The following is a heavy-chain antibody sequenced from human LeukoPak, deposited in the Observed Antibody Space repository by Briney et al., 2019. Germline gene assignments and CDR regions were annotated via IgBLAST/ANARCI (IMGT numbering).Heavy chain of an antibody. Sequence: SETLSLTCAVYVGSFSGYYWSWIRQPPGKGLEWIGKINHSGSTNYNSSLKSRVTISVDTSKNQFSLKLSSVTAADTAVYYCARGYYGSGSHCCHMDVWGKGTTITVS. CDR2: INHSGST. CDR3: ARGYYGSGSHCCHMDV. J-gene: IGHJ6*03. CDR1: VGSFSGYY. V-gene: IGHV4-34*01. D-gene: IGHD3-10*01.